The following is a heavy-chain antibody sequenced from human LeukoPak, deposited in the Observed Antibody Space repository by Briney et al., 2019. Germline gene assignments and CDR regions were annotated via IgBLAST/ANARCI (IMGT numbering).Heavy chain of an antibody. CDR3: ARGLSLTMVRGAGYYFDY. J-gene: IGHJ4*02. CDR1: GGSIDITNY. D-gene: IGHD3-10*01. Sequence: SGTLSLTCGVSGGSIDITNYWSWVRQAPGKGLEWIGYIYYSGSTNYNPSLKSRVTISVDTSKNQFSLKLSSVTAADTAVYYCARGLSLTMVRGAGYYFDYWGQGTLVTVSS. V-gene: IGHV4-59*01. CDR2: IYYSGST.